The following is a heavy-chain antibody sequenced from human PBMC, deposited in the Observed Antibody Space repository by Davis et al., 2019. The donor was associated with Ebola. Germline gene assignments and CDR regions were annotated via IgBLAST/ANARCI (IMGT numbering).Heavy chain of an antibody. J-gene: IGHJ4*02. CDR2: INPHNGNT. Sequence: ASVKVSCKASGYTFTSYGISWVRQAPGQGLEWMGWINPHNGNTNYAQNVQGRVTMTTDTSTTTAYMEVGSLTSDDTAVYFCARAQFPTTSDHWGQGTLVTVSS. CDR3: ARAQFPTTSDH. CDR1: GYTFTSYG. V-gene: IGHV1-18*01. D-gene: IGHD1-1*01.